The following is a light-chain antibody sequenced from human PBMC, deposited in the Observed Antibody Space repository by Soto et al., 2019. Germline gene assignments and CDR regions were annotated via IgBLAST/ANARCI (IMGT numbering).Light chain of an antibody. J-gene: IGKJ3*01. Sequence: EIVLTQSPGTLSLSPGERATLSCRASQSVSGSYLAWYQQKPGQAPRLLIYGASSRATGIPDRFSGSGSVTDLTLTISSLEPEDFAVYCCQQYGGSSFNFGPGAKVDIK. CDR1: QSVSGSY. CDR2: GAS. V-gene: IGKV3-20*01. CDR3: QQYGGSSFN.